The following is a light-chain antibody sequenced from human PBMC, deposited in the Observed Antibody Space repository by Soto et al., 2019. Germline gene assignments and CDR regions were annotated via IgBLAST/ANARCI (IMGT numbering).Light chain of an antibody. CDR2: EVI. J-gene: IGLJ2*01. Sequence: QSALTQPPSASGSPGQSVTISCTGTSSDVGRYNYVSWYQQHPGKVPKLMIYEVIKRPSGVPDRFSGSRAGNTASLTVSGLQAEDEADYYCSSYAGSDTQVLFGGGTKLTVL. V-gene: IGLV2-8*01. CDR3: SSYAGSDTQVL. CDR1: SSDVGRYNY.